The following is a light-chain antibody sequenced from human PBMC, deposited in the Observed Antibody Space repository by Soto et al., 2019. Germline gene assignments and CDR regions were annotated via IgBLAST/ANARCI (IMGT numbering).Light chain of an antibody. J-gene: IGKJ1*01. CDR1: QSISSSY. Sequence: EIVLTQSPGTLSLSRGERATLSCRASQSISSSYVTWYQQKPGQAPRLLMYGASSRATGIPDRFSGSGSGTDFTLTISRLEPEDFAVYYCQQYGGSPRTFGQGTKVESK. V-gene: IGKV3-20*01. CDR3: QQYGGSPRT. CDR2: GAS.